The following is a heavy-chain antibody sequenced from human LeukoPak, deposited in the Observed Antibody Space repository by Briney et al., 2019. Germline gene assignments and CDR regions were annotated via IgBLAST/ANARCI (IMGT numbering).Heavy chain of an antibody. CDR1: GGSFSGYY. D-gene: IGHD6-13*01. J-gene: IGHJ4*02. CDR3: ARAGSWYEYYFDY. V-gene: IGHV4-34*01. Sequence: KTSETLSLTCAVYGGSFSGYYWSWIRQPPGKGLEWIGEINHSGSTNYNPSLKSRVTISVDTSKNQFSLKLSSVTAADTAVYYCARAGSWYEYYFDYWGQGTLVTVSS. CDR2: INHSGST.